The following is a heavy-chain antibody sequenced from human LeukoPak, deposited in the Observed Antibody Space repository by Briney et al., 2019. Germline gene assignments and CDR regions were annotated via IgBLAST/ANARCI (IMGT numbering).Heavy chain of an antibody. CDR3: ARSRGRRQQLSPPGGDY. V-gene: IGHV4-34*01. CDR1: GGSFSGYY. D-gene: IGHD6-13*01. J-gene: IGHJ4*01. CDR2: INHSGSN. Sequence: SETLSLTCAVYGGSFSGYYWSWIRQPPGKGLEWIGEINHSGSNNYNPPLKSRVTISVDTSKNQFSLKLSSVPPADTAVYYCARSRGRRQQLSPPGGDYWGHGTLLTVSS.